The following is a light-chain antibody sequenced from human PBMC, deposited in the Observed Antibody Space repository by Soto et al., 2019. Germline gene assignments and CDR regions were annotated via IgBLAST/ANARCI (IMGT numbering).Light chain of an antibody. CDR1: QSVRSS. J-gene: IGKJ5*01. CDR2: KAS. V-gene: IGKV1-5*03. CDR3: QQYNSYSIT. Sequence: TQSPGTLSLSPGERATLSCRASQSVRSSYLAWYQQKPGKAPKLLIYKASSLESGVPSRFSGSGSGTEFTLTISSLQPDDFATYYCQQYNSYSITFGQGTRLEIK.